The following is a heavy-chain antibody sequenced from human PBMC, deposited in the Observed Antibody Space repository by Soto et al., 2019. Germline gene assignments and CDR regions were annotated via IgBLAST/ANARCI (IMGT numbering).Heavy chain of an antibody. CDR1: GFTFTTYG. CDR2: ISYNGRNK. Sequence: QVQLVESGGGVVQPGRSLRLSCAAPGFTFTTYGMHWVRQAPGKGLEWVAVISYNGRNKYYADSVKGRFTVSRDNSNNTVYLQLKSLRAEDTAVYYCAKDTFAYCSGGSCLYYYGMDVWGQGTTVTVSS. J-gene: IGHJ6*02. CDR3: AKDTFAYCSGGSCLYYYGMDV. D-gene: IGHD2-15*01. V-gene: IGHV3-30*18.